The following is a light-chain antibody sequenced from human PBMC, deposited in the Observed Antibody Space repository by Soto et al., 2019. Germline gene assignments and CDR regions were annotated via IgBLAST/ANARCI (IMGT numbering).Light chain of an antibody. CDR3: QQYGSSLLT. CDR1: QSVSSSY. V-gene: IGKV3-20*01. CDR2: GAS. J-gene: IGKJ4*01. Sequence: MVVTHSAGTLSLSPGERATLSCRASQSVSSSYLAWYQQKHGQAPTLLIYGASRRATGIPDRFSGSGSGTDFTLTISRLEHEDFAVYYCQQYGSSLLTFGGGTKV.